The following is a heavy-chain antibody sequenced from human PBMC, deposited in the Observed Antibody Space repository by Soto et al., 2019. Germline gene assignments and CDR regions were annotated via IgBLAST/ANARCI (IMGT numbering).Heavy chain of an antibody. V-gene: IGHV3-11*01. CDR2: ISSSGSTI. CDR1: GFTFSDYY. CDR3: ASQRFCSGGSCYSHYYYYYMDV. J-gene: IGHJ6*03. Sequence: GSLRLSCAASGFTFSDYYMSWIRQAPGKGLEWVSYISSSGSTIYYADSVKGRFTISRDNAKNSLYLQMNSLRAEDTAVYYCASQRFCSGGSCYSHYYYYYMDVWGKGTTVTVSS. D-gene: IGHD2-15*01.